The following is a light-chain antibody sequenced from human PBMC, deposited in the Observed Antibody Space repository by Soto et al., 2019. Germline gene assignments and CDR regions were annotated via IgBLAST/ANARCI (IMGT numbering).Light chain of an antibody. CDR2: EVS. V-gene: IGLV2-14*01. Sequence: QSALTQPASVSASPGQSIIISCTGTSSDVGGYNYVSWYQQHPGKAPKLMIYEVSNRPSGVSNRFSGSKSGNTASLTISGLQAEDEADYYCTSFTSRNTYFFGTGTKLTVL. CDR1: SSDVGGYNY. CDR3: TSFTSRNTYF. J-gene: IGLJ1*01.